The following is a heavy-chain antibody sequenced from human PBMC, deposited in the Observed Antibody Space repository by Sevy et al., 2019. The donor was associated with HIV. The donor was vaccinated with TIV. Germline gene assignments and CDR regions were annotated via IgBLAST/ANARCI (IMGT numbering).Heavy chain of an antibody. J-gene: IGHJ4*02. CDR1: GYTFTTHG. CDR3: AVHMTTSFDH. V-gene: IGHV1-18*01. CDR2: MSPYNGDT. Sequence: ASVKVSCKSSGYTFTTHGLSWVRQAPGQGPEWMGWMSPYNGDTNYAQKFQGRVTMAADTSTSTAYMELKSLRSGDTAVYYCAVHMTTSFDHWGQGTLVTVSS. D-gene: IGHD4-4*01.